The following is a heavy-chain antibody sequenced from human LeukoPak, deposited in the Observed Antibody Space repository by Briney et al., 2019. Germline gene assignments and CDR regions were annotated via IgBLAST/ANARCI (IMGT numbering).Heavy chain of an antibody. CDR2: IYYSGST. CDR3: ARGVSYYDSSGYYNEYFQH. Sequence: PSETLSLTCTVSGGSYTSTEFYWGWVRQPPGKGLEWIGYIYYSGSTNYNPSLKSRVTISVDTSKNQFSLKLSSVTAADTAVYYCARGVSYYDSSGYYNEYFQHWGQGTLVTVSS. D-gene: IGHD3-22*01. J-gene: IGHJ1*01. V-gene: IGHV4-61*05. CDR1: GGSYTSTEFY.